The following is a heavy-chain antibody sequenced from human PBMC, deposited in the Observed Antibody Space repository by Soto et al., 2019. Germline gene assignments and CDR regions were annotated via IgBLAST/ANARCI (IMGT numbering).Heavy chain of an antibody. Sequence: QVQLVQSGAEVKKPGASVKVSCKASGYTFTNYDIDWVRQAPVQGLEWMGWINTYTGYSNYAQNLQDTVTMTTDTSTSAAHMELRSLRSDDTAVYYCAREVRGRFVAKSIPDYWGQGALVTVSS. J-gene: IGHJ4*02. D-gene: IGHD3-16*01. CDR1: GYTFTNYD. CDR2: INTYTGYS. CDR3: AREVRGRFVAKSIPDY. V-gene: IGHV1-18*01.